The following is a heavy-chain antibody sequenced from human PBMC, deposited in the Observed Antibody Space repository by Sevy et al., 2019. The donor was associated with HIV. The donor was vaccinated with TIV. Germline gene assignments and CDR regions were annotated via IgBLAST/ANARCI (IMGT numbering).Heavy chain of an antibody. CDR1: GFTFKSYW. J-gene: IGHJ6*02. D-gene: IGHD5-12*01. CDR2: INQDGSEK. CDR3: AREGSAYDTYCYHYAMDV. V-gene: IGHV3-7*01. Sequence: GGSLRLSCAASGFTFKSYWMTWVRQAPGKGLEWVANINQDGSEKYYSDSLKGRHSISRDNSKNSVHLQINTLRAEDTAVYYCAREGSAYDTYCYHYAMDVWGQGTTVTVSS.